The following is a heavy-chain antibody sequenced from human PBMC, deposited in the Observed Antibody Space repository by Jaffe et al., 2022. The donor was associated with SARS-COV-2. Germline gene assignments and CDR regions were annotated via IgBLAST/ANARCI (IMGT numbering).Heavy chain of an antibody. J-gene: IGHJ6*02. Sequence: QVQLQESGPGLVKPSETLSLSCSVSGDSVTTNGYYWAWIRQSSGKGLEWIGTFYHSGDTYYNPSLERRVTISVDTSKNEISLKLTSVSVADTALYYCARRLLLSTRGPYHYYGLDVWGQGTAVTVSS. CDR2: FYHSGDT. CDR1: GDSVTTNGYY. D-gene: IGHD1-1*01. CDR3: ARRLLLSTRGPYHYYGLDV. V-gene: IGHV4-39*01.